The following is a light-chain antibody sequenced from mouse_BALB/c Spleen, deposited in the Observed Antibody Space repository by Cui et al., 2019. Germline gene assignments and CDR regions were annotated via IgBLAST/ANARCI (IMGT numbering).Light chain of an antibody. J-gene: IGKJ2*01. CDR1: QDINKN. CDR3: LQYNNLYT. Sequence: DIQMTQSPSSLSASLGGKVTITCNASQDINKNIARYQHKPGKGPRLIIHYTSTLQPGIASRFSGSGSGRDYPFSISNLEAEDIATYYCLQYNNLYTFGGGTKLEIK. CDR2: YTS. V-gene: IGKV19-93*01.